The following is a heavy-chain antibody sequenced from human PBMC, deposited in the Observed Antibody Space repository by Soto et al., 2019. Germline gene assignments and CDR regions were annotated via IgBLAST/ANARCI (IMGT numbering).Heavy chain of an antibody. CDR2: ISYDGSNK. D-gene: IGHD4-17*01. J-gene: IGHJ4*02. CDR3: AKSDYNDPHFDH. CDR1: GFTFSSYG. V-gene: IGHV3-30*18. Sequence: PGGSLRLSCAASGFTFSSYGIHWVRQAPGKGLEWVAVISYDGSNKEYADYVKGRFTISRDNTKNTVDLKMNSLRAEDTAVYHCAKSDYNDPHFDHWGLGTLVTVSS.